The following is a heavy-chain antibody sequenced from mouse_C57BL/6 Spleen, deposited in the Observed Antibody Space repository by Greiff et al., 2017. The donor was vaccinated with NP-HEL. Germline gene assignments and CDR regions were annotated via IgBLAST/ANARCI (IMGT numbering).Heavy chain of an antibody. Sequence: EVQLQQSGAELVKPGASVKLSCTASGFTFTNSNMHWVQQSPEKSLEWIGNINPNNGGTNYTQKFKGKATMTVNTSSSTAYMQLRSLTSEDSAVYYCAWSFDVWGKGTTVTVSA. CDR2: INPNNGGT. CDR3: AWSFDV. J-gene: IGHJ1*03. CDR1: GFTFTNSN. V-gene: IGHV1-22*01.